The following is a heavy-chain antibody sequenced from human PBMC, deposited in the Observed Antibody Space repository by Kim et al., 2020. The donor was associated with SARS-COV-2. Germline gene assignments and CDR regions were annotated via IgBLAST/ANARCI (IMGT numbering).Heavy chain of an antibody. Sequence: SETLSLTCAVSGESFSGYFWNWIRQSPGKGLEWIGEINLSGSTNYNPSLKSRVSTSVDPTKKRFSPQLTSVTAADTAVYYCARKGEVPSGYYFDYWGQGSLVTVSS. CDR3: ARKGEVPSGYYFDY. CDR1: GESFSGYF. J-gene: IGHJ4*02. V-gene: IGHV4-34*01. CDR2: INLSGST. D-gene: IGHD1-26*01.